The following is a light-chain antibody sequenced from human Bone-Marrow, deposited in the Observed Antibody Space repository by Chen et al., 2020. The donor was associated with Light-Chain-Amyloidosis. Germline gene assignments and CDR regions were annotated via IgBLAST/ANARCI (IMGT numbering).Light chain of an antibody. Sequence: NFMLTQPHSVSESPGKTVIISCTRSSGSIATNYVQWYQQRPGSSPNTVIYEDDQRPSGVPDRFSGSIDSSSKSASLTISGLKTEEEADYYCQSYQGSSQGVFGGGTKLTVL. V-gene: IGLV6-57*01. J-gene: IGLJ3*02. CDR2: EDD. CDR1: SGSIATNY. CDR3: QSYQGSSQGV.